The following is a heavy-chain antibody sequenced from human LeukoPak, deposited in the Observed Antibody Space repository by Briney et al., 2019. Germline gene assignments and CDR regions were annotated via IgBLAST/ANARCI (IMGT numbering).Heavy chain of an antibody. V-gene: IGHV3-11*04. D-gene: IGHD1-26*01. CDR3: AREEWELLRYYYYYMDV. CDR2: ISSSGSTI. J-gene: IGHJ6*03. CDR1: GFTFSDYY. Sequence: GGSLRLSCAASGFTFSDYYMSWIRQAPGKGLEWVSYISSSGSTIYYADSVKGRFTISRDNAKNSLYLQMNSLRAEDTAVYYCAREEWELLRYYYYYMDVWGKGTTVTVSS.